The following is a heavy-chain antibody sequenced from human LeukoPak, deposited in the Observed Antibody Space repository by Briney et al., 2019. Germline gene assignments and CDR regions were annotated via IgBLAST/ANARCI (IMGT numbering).Heavy chain of an antibody. V-gene: IGHV4-39*02. J-gene: IGHJ3*02. D-gene: IGHD3-3*01. Sequence: SETLSLTCTVSGGSITSSSSYRGWIRQPPGKGLEWIGSMYYGGSSYYNPSLKSRVTISADTSKNQFSLKLSSVTAADTAVYYCARDLDSGRITIFGVVTHDAFDIWGQGTMVTVSS. CDR1: GGSITSSSSY. CDR2: MYYGGSS. CDR3: ARDLDSGRITIFGVVTHDAFDI.